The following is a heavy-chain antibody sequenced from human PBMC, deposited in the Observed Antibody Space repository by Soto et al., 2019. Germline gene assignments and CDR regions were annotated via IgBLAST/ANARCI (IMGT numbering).Heavy chain of an antibody. CDR2: IYYSGYT. Sequence: SETLSLTCTVSGGSISSRSYYWGWIRQPPGKGLEWIGSIYYSGYTYYNPSLKSRVTISVDTSKNQFSLKLSSVTAADTAVYYCARHNGPLYVGYYYDMDVWGQGTTVTVSS. D-gene: IGHD3-16*01. CDR1: GGSISSRSYY. V-gene: IGHV4-39*01. CDR3: ARHNGPLYVGYYYDMDV. J-gene: IGHJ6*02.